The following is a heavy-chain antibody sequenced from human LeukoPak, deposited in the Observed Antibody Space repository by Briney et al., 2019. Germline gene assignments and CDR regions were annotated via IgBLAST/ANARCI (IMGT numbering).Heavy chain of an antibody. CDR1: GGSISSGGYY. J-gene: IGHJ4*02. Sequence: SQTLSLTCTVSGGSISSGGYYWIWIRQHPGKGLEWIGYIYYSGSTYYNPSLKSRVTISVDTSKNQFSLKLSSVTAADTAVYYCASIPGNYFDYWGQGTLVTVSS. D-gene: IGHD1-26*01. V-gene: IGHV4-31*03. CDR3: ASIPGNYFDY. CDR2: IYYSGST.